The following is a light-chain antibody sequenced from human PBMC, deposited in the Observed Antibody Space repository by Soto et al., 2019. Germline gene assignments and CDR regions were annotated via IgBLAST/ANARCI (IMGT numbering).Light chain of an antibody. V-gene: IGKV1-6*02. Sequence: IQMTQSPSSLSVSIIDRVTITCRASQDIGNDLGWYQQRPGEAPKLLLYAASTLRSGVPSRFSGSGSGTQFDLTINSLQPEDSATYFCLQDHNYPWTFGQGTKVEI. CDR3: LQDHNYPWT. CDR2: AAS. CDR1: QDIGND. J-gene: IGKJ1*01.